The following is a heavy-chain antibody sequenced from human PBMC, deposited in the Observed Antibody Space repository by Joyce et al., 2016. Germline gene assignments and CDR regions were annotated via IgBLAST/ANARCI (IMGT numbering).Heavy chain of an antibody. CDR3: TKRGDD. D-gene: IGHD3-10*01. V-gene: IGHV5-51*01. CDR1: GYNFASFW. J-gene: IGHJ4*02. Sequence: EVQLEQSGAELKKPGESLRISCKASGYNFASFWIGWVRQTPEKGLEWMGISYPGDSDTAYTPSFQGQVTISVDESTNTAFLQWGSLKASDAAMYYCTKRGDDWGQGTLVTVSS. CDR2: SYPGDSDT.